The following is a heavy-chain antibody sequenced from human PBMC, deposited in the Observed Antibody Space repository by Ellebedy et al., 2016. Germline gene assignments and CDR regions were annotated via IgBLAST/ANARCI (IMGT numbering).Heavy chain of an antibody. D-gene: IGHD5-18*01. V-gene: IGHV3-33*01. Sequence: GGSLRLSCTASGFIFSNYGIHWVRQAPGKGLEWVAVVRYDGSNEYYADSVKGRFTISRDNSKNTVYLQMNSLRTGDTAVYYCARADTGLVTRGYFEFWGQGTLVTVSS. J-gene: IGHJ4*02. CDR3: ARADTGLVTRGYFEF. CDR1: GFIFSNYG. CDR2: VRYDGSNE.